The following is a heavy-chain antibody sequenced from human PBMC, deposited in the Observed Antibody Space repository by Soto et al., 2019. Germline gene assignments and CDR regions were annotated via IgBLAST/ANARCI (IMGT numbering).Heavy chain of an antibody. Sequence: ALETMSVTCSVAGGSSSSYYWSWIRQPPGKGLEWIGYIYDSGSTNYNPSLKSRVTISVDTSKNQFSLKLTSVTAADTAVYYCAAPPRYWGHGTLVTVSS. CDR2: IYDSGST. V-gene: IGHV4-59*01. J-gene: IGHJ4*01. CDR3: AAPPRY. D-gene: IGHD6-6*01. CDR1: GGSSSSYY.